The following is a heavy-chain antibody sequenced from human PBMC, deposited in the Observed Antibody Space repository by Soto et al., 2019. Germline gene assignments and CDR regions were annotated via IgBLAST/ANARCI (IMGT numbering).Heavy chain of an antibody. V-gene: IGHV4-61*01. Sequence: SETLSLTCTVSGGSVSSGSYYWSWIRQPPGKGLEWIGYIYYSGSTNYNPSLKSRVTISVDTSKNQFSLKLSSVTAADTAVYYCARVSGSPLYYYYGMDVWGQGTTVTVSS. J-gene: IGHJ6*02. CDR2: IYYSGST. CDR3: ARVSGSPLYYYYGMDV. D-gene: IGHD1-26*01. CDR1: GGSVSSGSYY.